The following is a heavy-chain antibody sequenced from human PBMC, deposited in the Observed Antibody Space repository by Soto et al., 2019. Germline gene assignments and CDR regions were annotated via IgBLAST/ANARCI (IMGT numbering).Heavy chain of an antibody. D-gene: IGHD3-22*01. V-gene: IGHV4-39*01. J-gene: IGHJ5*02. CDR3: ARVSYYYDSSGLGWLDP. Sequence: SETLSLTCTVSGGSISSSSYYWGWIRQPPGKGLEWIGSIYYSGSTYYNPSLKSRVTISVDTSKNQFSLKLSSVTAADTAVYYCARVSYYYDSSGLGWLDPWGQGTLVTVSS. CDR1: GGSISSSSYY. CDR2: IYYSGST.